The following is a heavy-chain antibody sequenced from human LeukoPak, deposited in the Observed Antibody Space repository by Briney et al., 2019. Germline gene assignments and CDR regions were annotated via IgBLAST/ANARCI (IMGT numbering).Heavy chain of an antibody. J-gene: IGHJ4*02. V-gene: IGHV3-23*01. D-gene: IGHD6-13*01. CDR2: ISTSGGTT. CDR1: GFTFSSYA. CDR3: AKPPYSSSWAIDY. Sequence: GGSLRLFCAASGFTFSSYAMSWVRQAPGKGLEWVSAISTSGGTTYYADSVKGRFTISRDNSKNTLYLQMNSLRAEDTALYYCAKPPYSSSWAIDYWGQGTLVTVSS.